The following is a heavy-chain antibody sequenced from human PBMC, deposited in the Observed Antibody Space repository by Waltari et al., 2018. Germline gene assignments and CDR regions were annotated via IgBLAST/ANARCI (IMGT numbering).Heavy chain of an antibody. D-gene: IGHD3-10*01. CDR1: GGTFSSYA. CDR3: ARAVWFGELFYYYYYMDV. Sequence: QVQLVQSGAEVKKPGSSVKVSCKASGGTFSSYAISWVRQAPGHGLEWMGGIIPIFGTANYAQKFQGRVTITADKSTSTAYMELSSLRSEDTAVYYCARAVWFGELFYYYYYMDVWGKGTTVTVSS. J-gene: IGHJ6*03. V-gene: IGHV1-69*14. CDR2: IIPIFGTA.